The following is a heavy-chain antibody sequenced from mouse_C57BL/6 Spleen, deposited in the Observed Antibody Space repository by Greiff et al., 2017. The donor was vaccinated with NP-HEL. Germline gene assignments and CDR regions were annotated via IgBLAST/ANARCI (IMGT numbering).Heavy chain of an antibody. CDR2: IDPNSGGT. J-gene: IGHJ2*01. Sequence: KQSCTASGYTFTSYWMHWVKQRPGRGLEWIGRIDPNSGGTKYNEKFKSKATLTVDKPSSTAYMQLSSLTSEDSAVYYCARSSYYGSSYNYFDYWGQGTTRTGAS. CDR3: ARSSYYGSSYNYFDY. D-gene: IGHD1-1*01. CDR1: GYTFTSYW. V-gene: IGHV1-72*01.